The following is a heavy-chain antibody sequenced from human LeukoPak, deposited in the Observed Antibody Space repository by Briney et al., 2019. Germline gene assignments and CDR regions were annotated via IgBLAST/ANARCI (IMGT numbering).Heavy chain of an antibody. CDR1: GFTFTSYG. CDR3: AKDLIFGGDYYGMDV. J-gene: IGHJ6*04. V-gene: IGHV3-30*18. CDR2: ISFDRNNK. Sequence: PGRSLRLSCEASGFTFTSYGLHWVRQTPGKGLEWVAFISFDRNNKLYADSVKGRFTISRDNSKNTLYLQLNSLTAEDTALYSCAKDLIFGGDYYGMDVWGKGTTVTVSS. D-gene: IGHD3-10*01.